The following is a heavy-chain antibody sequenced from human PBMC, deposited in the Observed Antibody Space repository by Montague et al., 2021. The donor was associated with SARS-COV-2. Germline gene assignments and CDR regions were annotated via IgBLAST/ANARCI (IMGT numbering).Heavy chain of an antibody. D-gene: IGHD6-13*01. Sequence: SETLSLTCTVSGGSISSSSYYWGWIRQPPRKGLEWIGSIYYSGSTYYXPSLKSRVTISVDTSKNQFSLKLSSVTAADTAVYYCARVGRQQLVRLSGMDVWGQGTTVTVSS. CDR1: GGSISSSSYY. CDR2: IYYSGST. V-gene: IGHV4-39*07. CDR3: ARVGRQQLVRLSGMDV. J-gene: IGHJ6*02.